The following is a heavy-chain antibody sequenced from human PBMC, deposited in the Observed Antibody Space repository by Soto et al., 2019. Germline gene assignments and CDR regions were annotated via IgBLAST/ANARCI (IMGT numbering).Heavy chain of an antibody. D-gene: IGHD3-22*01. CDR2: IYPGDSDT. Sequence: PGGSLKISCKGSGYSFKSYWIGGVRQMPGKGLEWVGIIYPGDSDTRYSPSFQGQVTISADKSISTAYLQWSSLKASDTAMYYCARLPIVVASYYFDYWGQGTLVTVSS. V-gene: IGHV5-51*01. J-gene: IGHJ4*02. CDR3: ARLPIVVASYYFDY. CDR1: GYSFKSYW.